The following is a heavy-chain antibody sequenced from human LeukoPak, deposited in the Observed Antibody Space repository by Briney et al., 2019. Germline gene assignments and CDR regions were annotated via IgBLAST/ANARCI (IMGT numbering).Heavy chain of an antibody. Sequence: PSQTLSLTCAVSGGSISSGGYSWPWIRQPPGKGLEWIGYIHHAGSTYYKPSLKSRVTISVDRSKNQFSLKLTSVTAADTAVYYCASGYWFLELWGRGTLVTVSS. CDR1: GGSISSGGYS. V-gene: IGHV4-30-2*01. CDR3: ASGYWFLEL. J-gene: IGHJ2*01. CDR2: IHHAGST.